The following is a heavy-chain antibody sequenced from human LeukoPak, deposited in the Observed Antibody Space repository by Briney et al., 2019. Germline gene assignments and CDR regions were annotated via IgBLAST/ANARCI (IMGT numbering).Heavy chain of an antibody. V-gene: IGHV3-73*01. Sequence: GGSLRLSCAASGFTFSGSAMHWVRQASGKGLEWVGGIRSKANSYATAYAASVKGRFTIDRDDSKHTAYLQMNSLKTKDMAVYYCTTPLLDIAAAGTEVGMDVWGQGTTVTASS. CDR2: IRSKANSYAT. CDR3: TTPLLDIAAAGTEVGMDV. D-gene: IGHD6-13*01. J-gene: IGHJ6*01. CDR1: GFTFSGSA.